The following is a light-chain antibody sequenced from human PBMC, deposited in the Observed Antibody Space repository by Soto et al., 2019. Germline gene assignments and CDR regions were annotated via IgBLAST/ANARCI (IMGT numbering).Light chain of an antibody. CDR2: DAS. CDR1: QSFSSN. CDR3: LQDFNYPWT. Sequence: EIVMTESPATLSVSPGERATLSCRASQSFSSNFSWYQQKPGQAPRLLIYDASNRATGILARFSGSGSGTDFTLTISSLQPEDFATYYCLQDFNYPWTFGQGTKVDI. V-gene: IGKV3D-15*01. J-gene: IGKJ1*01.